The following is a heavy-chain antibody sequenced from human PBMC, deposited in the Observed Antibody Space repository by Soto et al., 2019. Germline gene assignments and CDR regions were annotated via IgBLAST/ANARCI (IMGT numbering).Heavy chain of an antibody. CDR2: IYPSNSET. CDR3: ARQGYHYDTYSFGY. V-gene: IGHV5-51*01. J-gene: IGHJ4*02. CDR1: GYTFTSYW. Sequence: EVQLVQSGAEVKKPGESLKISCKASGYTFTSYWIGWVRQMPGKGLEWLGIIYPSNSETRFSPSFQGQVTLSADKSIFTAYLQWSSLKASGTAMYYCARQGYHYDTYSFGYWGQGTLVTVSP. D-gene: IGHD3-22*01.